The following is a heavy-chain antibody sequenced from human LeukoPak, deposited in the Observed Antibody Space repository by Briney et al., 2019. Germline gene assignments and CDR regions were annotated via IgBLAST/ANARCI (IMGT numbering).Heavy chain of an antibody. CDR1: GFTFSSYE. Sequence: GGSLRLSCAASGFTFSSYEMNWVRQAPGKGLEWVSYISSSGSTIYYADSVKGRFTISRDNAKNPLYLQMNSLRAEDTAVYYCARGENYYDSTGPPWSDYWGQGTLVTVSS. J-gene: IGHJ4*02. D-gene: IGHD3-22*01. CDR2: ISSSGSTI. CDR3: ARGENYYDSTGPPWSDY. V-gene: IGHV3-48*03.